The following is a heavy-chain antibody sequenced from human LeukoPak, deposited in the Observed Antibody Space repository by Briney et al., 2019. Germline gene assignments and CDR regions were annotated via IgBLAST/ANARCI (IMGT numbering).Heavy chain of an antibody. CDR1: GFTFSSYS. CDR2: ISNTGGST. CDR3: AQQVGYCSSGSCYFTY. Sequence: GGSLRLSCAASGFTFSSYSLIWVRQAPGEGLEWVSAISNTGGSTYYADSVKGRFTISRDKSKNTLSLQMNSLRAEDTAVYYCAQQVGYCSSGSCYFTYWGQGTLVTVSS. D-gene: IGHD2-15*01. J-gene: IGHJ1*01. V-gene: IGHV3-23*01.